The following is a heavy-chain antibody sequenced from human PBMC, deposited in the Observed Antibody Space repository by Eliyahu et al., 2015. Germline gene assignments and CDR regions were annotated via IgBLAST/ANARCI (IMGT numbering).Heavy chain of an antibody. CDR2: IYYSGST. CDR1: GGSISTYY. CDR3: ARSYDSSGYYYGDRHPFDY. V-gene: IGHV4-59*01. Sequence: QVQLQESGPGLVKPSETLSLTCTVSGGSISTYYWSWIRQPPGKGLEWIGYIYYSGSTNYNPSLKSRVTISVDTSKNQFSLKLSSVTAADTAVYYCARSYDSSGYYYGDRHPFDYWGQGTLVTVSS. J-gene: IGHJ4*02. D-gene: IGHD3-22*01.